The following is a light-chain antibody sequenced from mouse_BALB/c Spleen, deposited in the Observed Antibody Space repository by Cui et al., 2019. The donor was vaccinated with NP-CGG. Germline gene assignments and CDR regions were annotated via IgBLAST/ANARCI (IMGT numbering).Light chain of an antibody. J-gene: IGLJ1*01. Sequence: QAVVTQESALTTSPGETVTLTCRSSTGAVTTRNYANWVQEKPDHLFTGLIGGTNNRAPVVPARFSGSLIGDKAALTITGAQTEDEAIYFCALWYSNHWVFGGGTKLTVL. CDR3: ALWYSNHWV. CDR2: GTN. CDR1: TGAVTTRNY. V-gene: IGLV1*01.